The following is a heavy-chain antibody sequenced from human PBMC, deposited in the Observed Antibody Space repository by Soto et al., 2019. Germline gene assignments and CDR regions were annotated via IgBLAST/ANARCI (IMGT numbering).Heavy chain of an antibody. D-gene: IGHD2-15*01. CDR1: GFTFSSYS. V-gene: IGHV3-21*01. CDR2: ISSSSSYI. CDR3: ARGKPLGYCSCGSCYFNY. Sequence: EVQLVESGGGLVKPGGSLRLSCAASGFTFSSYSMNWVRQVPGKGLEWVSSISSSSSYIYYADSVKGRFTISRDNANNSRYLQMNSLRAEDTAVYYCARGKPLGYCSCGSCYFNYWGQGTLVTVSS. J-gene: IGHJ4*02.